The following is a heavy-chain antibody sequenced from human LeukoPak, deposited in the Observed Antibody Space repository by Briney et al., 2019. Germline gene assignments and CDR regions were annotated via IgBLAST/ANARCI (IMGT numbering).Heavy chain of an antibody. Sequence: GGSLRLSCAASGFTFSSYWMSWVRQAPGKGLEYVSAISYNGRGTHYAHSVKGRFTISRDNSKNTLYLQMNSLRAEDTAVYYCARGSWYYYMDVWGKGTTVTISS. CDR2: ISYNGRGT. CDR3: ARGSWYYYMDV. CDR1: GFTFSSYW. J-gene: IGHJ6*03. V-gene: IGHV3-64*01. D-gene: IGHD2-15*01.